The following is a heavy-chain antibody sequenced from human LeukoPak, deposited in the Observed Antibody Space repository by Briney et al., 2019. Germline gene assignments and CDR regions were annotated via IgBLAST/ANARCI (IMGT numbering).Heavy chain of an antibody. CDR2: INEDGSEK. D-gene: IGHD5-24*01. CDR1: GFTFSRHP. Sequence: GGSLRLSCAASGFTFSRHPMSWVRQAPGKGLEWVANINEDGSEKYYADSVKGRFSVSRDNAKNSLYVQMNSLKAEDTAVYYCARWRWLQSEFDDWGQGALVTVSS. CDR3: ARWRWLQSEFDD. V-gene: IGHV3-7*01. J-gene: IGHJ4*02.